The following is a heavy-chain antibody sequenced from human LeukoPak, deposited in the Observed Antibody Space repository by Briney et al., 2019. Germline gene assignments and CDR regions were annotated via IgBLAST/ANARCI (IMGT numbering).Heavy chain of an antibody. D-gene: IGHD5-12*01. Sequence: GGSLRLSCAASGXTFSSYGIHWVRQAPGKGLEWVALISYDGSNKYYADSVKGRFTISRDNSKNTLYLQMNSLRAEDTAVYYCARGTGGRVATISYYYYGMDVWGQGTTVTVSS. CDR1: GXTFSSYG. CDR3: ARGTGGRVATISYYYYGMDV. V-gene: IGHV3-30*03. J-gene: IGHJ6*02. CDR2: ISYDGSNK.